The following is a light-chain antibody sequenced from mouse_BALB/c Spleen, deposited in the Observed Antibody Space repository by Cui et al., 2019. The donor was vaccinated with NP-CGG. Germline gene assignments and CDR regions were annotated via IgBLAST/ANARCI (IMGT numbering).Light chain of an antibody. Sequence: QAVVTQESALTTSPGETVTFTCRSSTGDVTTNNYANWVQEKPDHLFTGLIGGTNNRAPGVPARFSGSLIGDKAALTITGAQTEDEAIYFCALWYSNHWVFGGGTKLTVL. CDR1: TGDVTTNNY. J-gene: IGLJ1*01. V-gene: IGLV1*01. CDR2: GTN. CDR3: ALWYSNHWV.